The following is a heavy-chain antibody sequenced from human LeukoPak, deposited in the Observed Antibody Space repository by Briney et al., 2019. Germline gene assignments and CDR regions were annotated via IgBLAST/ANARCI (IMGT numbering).Heavy chain of an antibody. CDR2: IYPGDSDT. D-gene: IGHD6-19*01. J-gene: IGHJ4*02. Sequence: GESLQISCKGSGYSFTSYWIGWVRPMPGKGLEWMGIIYPGDSDTRHSPSFQGQVTISADKSISTAYLQWSSLKASDTAMYYCARRLSGWLFDYWGQGTLVTVSS. CDR3: ARRLSGWLFDY. CDR1: GYSFTSYW. V-gene: IGHV5-51*01.